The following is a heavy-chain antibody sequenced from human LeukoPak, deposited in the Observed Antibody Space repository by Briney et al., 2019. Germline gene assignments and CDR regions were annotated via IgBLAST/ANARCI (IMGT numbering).Heavy chain of an antibody. CDR3: AKAKLRLGASDY. CDR1: GFTFSNFA. D-gene: IGHD3-16*01. V-gene: IGHV3-23*01. J-gene: IGHJ4*02. CDR2: ITGSGGST. Sequence: GGSLRLSCAASGFTFSNFAMNWVRQAPGKGLEWVSTITGSGGSTYYAESVRGRFTISRDHSNNTLYLQMSSLRAEDTAIYYCAKAKLRLGASDYWGQGTVVTVSS.